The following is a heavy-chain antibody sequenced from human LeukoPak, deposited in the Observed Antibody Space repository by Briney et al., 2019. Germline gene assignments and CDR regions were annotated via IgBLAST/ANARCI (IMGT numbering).Heavy chain of an antibody. D-gene: IGHD3-3*01. CDR1: GFTFSSYA. CDR3: AREGAKYYDFWSGYYASDY. CDR2: ISGSGSST. J-gene: IGHJ4*02. Sequence: GGSLRLSCAASGFTFSSYAMSWVRQAPGKGLEWVSAISGSGSSTYYADSVKGRFTISRDNSKNTLYLQMNSLRAEDTAVYYCAREGAKYYDFWSGYYASDYWGQGTLVTVSS. V-gene: IGHV3-23*01.